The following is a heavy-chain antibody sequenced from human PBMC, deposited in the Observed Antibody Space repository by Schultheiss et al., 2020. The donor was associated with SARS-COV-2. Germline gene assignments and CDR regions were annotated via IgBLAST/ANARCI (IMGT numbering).Heavy chain of an antibody. Sequence: SGPTLVKPTQTLTLTCTFSGFSLSTSGEGVGWIRQPPGKALEWLALIYWNDDKRYSASLKSRLSIAKDTAKNQVVLTMTNMDPVDTATYYCARILTGTTAFDYWGQGTLVTVSS. CDR2: IYWNDDK. J-gene: IGHJ4*02. V-gene: IGHV2-5*01. D-gene: IGHD1-7*01. CDR3: ARILTGTTAFDY. CDR1: GFSLSTSGEG.